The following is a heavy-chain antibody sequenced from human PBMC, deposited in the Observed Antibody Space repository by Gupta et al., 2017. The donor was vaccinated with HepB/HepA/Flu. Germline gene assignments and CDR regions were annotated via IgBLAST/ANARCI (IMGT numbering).Heavy chain of an antibody. CDR1: GGSFSGYY. Sequence: QVQLQQWGAGLLKPSETLSLTCAVYGGSFSGYYWSWIRQPPGKGLEWIGEINHSGSTNYNPSLKSRVTISVDTSKNQFSLKLSSVTAADTAVYYCASGRGEQQLVAYWGQGTLVTVSS. CDR2: INHSGST. V-gene: IGHV4-34*01. CDR3: ASGRGEQQLVAY. J-gene: IGHJ4*02. D-gene: IGHD6-13*01.